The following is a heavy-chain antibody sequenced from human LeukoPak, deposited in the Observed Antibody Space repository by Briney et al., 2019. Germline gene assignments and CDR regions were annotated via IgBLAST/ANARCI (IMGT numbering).Heavy chain of an antibody. V-gene: IGHV3-21*01. CDR3: ARDPYNGAYSEGYYYYYMDV. J-gene: IGHJ6*03. Sequence: GGSLRLSCAASGFTFNRYNMNWVRQAPGKGLEWISAITSSSSYTFYADSVKGRFTISRDNAQDSLYLQMNSLRVEDTAIYYCARDPYNGAYSEGYYYYYMDVWGKGTTVTVSS. CDR1: GFTFNRYN. D-gene: IGHD1-1*01. CDR2: ITSSSSYT.